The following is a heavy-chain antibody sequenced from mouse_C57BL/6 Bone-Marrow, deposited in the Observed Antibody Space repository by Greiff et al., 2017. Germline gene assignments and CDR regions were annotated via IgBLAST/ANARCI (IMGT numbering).Heavy chain of an antibody. J-gene: IGHJ2*01. D-gene: IGHD1-1*01. CDR2: IDPGNGDT. Sequence: VQLKESGAELVRPGASVKLSCTASGLNIKDDYMPWVKQRPEQGPEGIGWIDPGNGDTEYASKFQGKATITADTSSNTAYLQLSSLTSEDTAVYYCTYYYGSPSFDYWGQGTTLTVSS. CDR3: TYYYGSPSFDY. CDR1: GLNIKDDY. V-gene: IGHV14-4*01.